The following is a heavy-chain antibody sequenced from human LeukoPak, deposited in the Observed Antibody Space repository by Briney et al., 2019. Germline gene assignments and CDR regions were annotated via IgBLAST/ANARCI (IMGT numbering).Heavy chain of an antibody. J-gene: IGHJ4*02. CDR1: GFTFSSYS. D-gene: IGHD6-13*01. CDR3: ARDSTPLGYSSSWYRFGPFDY. V-gene: IGHV3-21*01. Sequence: PGGSLRLSCAASGFTFSSYSMNWVRQAPGKGLEWVSSISSSSSYIYYADSVKGRFTISRDNAKNSLYLQMNSLRAEDTAVYYCARDSTPLGYSSSWYRFGPFDYWGQGTLVTVSS. CDR2: ISSSSSYI.